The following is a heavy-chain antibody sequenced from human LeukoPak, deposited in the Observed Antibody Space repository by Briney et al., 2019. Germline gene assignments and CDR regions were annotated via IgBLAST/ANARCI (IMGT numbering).Heavy chain of an antibody. V-gene: IGHV1-18*01. D-gene: IGHD3-9*01. CDR1: GYTFTSYG. J-gene: IGHJ6*02. Sequence: ASVTVSCTASGYTFTSYGISWVRQAPGQGLEWMGWISAYNGHTNYAQKLQGRVTMTTDTSTSTAYMELRSLRSDDTAVYYCARDPVLRYFDWLLSAYYYYGMDVWGQGTTVTVSS. CDR2: ISAYNGHT. CDR3: ARDPVLRYFDWLLSAYYYYGMDV.